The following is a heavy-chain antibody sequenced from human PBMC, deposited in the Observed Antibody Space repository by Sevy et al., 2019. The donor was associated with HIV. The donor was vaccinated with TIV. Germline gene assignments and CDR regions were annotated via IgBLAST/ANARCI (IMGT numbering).Heavy chain of an antibody. D-gene: IGHD3-16*01. CDR2: IKQDGTET. CDR1: GFTFSTYW. V-gene: IGHV3-7*01. Sequence: GGSLRLSCEVSGFTFSTYWMTWVRQAPGKGLEWVANIKQDGTETSYVDSVRGRFTISRDNAKKSLYLQLDNLRVEDTAVYYCARALADWGSFHHSLWGQGTLVTVSS. J-gene: IGHJ4*02. CDR3: ARALADWGSFHHSL.